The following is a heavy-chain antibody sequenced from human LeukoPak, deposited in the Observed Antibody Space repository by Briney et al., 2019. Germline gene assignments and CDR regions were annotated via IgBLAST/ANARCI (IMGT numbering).Heavy chain of an antibody. D-gene: IGHD6-19*01. J-gene: IGHJ4*02. CDR3: AKVNSGTFDY. Sequence: GGSLRLSCAASGFTFSSYGMHWVRQTPGKGLEWVAVISYDGSNKYYADSVKGRFTISRDNSKNTLYLQMNSLRAEDTAVYYCAKVNSGTFDYWGQGTLVTVSS. CDR1: GFTFSSYG. CDR2: ISYDGSNK. V-gene: IGHV3-30*18.